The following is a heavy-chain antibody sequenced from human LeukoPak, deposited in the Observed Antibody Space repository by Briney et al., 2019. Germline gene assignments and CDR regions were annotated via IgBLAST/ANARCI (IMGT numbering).Heavy chain of an antibody. CDR1: GYSFTSYW. CDR2: IYPGDSDT. Sequence: GESLKISCKGSGYSFTSYWMGWVRQMPGKGLEWMGIIYPGDSDTRYSPSFQGQVTISADQSISTAYLQWSSLKASDTAMYYCARHFRPGMEMATIEEYFAYWGQGTLVTVSS. J-gene: IGHJ4*02. V-gene: IGHV5-51*01. D-gene: IGHD5-24*01. CDR3: ARHFRPGMEMATIEEYFAY.